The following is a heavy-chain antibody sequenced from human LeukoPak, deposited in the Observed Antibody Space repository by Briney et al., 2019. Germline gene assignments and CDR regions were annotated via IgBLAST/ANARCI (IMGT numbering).Heavy chain of an antibody. CDR2: IWYDGSNK. D-gene: IGHD4-17*01. V-gene: IGHV3-33*01. J-gene: IGHJ4*02. CDR3: ARDGPHDYGDLDY. Sequence: GGSLRLSCAASGFTFSSYGMHWVRQAPGKGLEWVAVIWYDGSNKYYADSVKGRFTISRDNSKNTLYLQMNSLRAEDTAAYYCARDGPHDYGDLDYWGQGTLVTVSS. CDR1: GFTFSSYG.